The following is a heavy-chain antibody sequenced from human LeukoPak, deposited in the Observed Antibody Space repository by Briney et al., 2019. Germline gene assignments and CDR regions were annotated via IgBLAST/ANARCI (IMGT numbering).Heavy chain of an antibody. CDR2: ISSSSSYI. J-gene: IGHJ3*02. CDR3: ARDLTGNAFDI. CDR1: GFTFSSYS. D-gene: IGHD3-10*01. V-gene: IGHV3-21*01. Sequence: GGSLRLSCAASGFTFSSYSMNRARQAPGKGLEWVSSISSSSSYIYYADSVKGRFTISRDNAKNSLYLQMNSLRAEDTAVYYCARDLTGNAFDIWGQGTMVTVSS.